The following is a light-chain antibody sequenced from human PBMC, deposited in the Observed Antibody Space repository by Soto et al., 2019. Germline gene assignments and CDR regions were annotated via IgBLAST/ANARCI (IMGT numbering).Light chain of an antibody. J-gene: IGKJ3*01. CDR1: QSVRSS. Sequence: EIVLTQSPATLSLSPGERATLSCRASQSVRSSLAWYQQKPGQAPRLLIYDASTRATGIPARFSGSGSGTDLTLTISSLEPEDFAVYYCQQRSNWPPITFGPGTKVDIK. V-gene: IGKV3-11*01. CDR3: QQRSNWPPIT. CDR2: DAS.